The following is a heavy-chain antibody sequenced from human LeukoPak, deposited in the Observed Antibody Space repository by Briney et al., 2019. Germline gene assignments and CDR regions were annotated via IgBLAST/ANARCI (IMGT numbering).Heavy chain of an antibody. CDR1: GGSFIGFH. J-gene: IGHJ4*02. V-gene: IGHV4-34*01. CDR2: INHSGSA. D-gene: IGHD3-10*01. Sequence: SSETLSLTCAVYGGSFIGFHWNWIRQTPGKGLEWIGDINHSGSANYNPSLTSRVTISVDPSKNQFSLNLSSVTAADTAVYYCARYVTAGQYYFNSWGQGTLVTVSS. CDR3: ARYVTAGQYYFNS.